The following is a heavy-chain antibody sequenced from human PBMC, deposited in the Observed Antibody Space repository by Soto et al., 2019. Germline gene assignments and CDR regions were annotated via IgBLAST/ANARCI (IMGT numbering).Heavy chain of an antibody. CDR2: INHSGST. J-gene: IGHJ5*02. V-gene: IGHV4-34*01. Sequence: SETLSLTCAVYGGSFSGYYWSWIRQPPGKGLEWIGEINHSGSTNYNPSLKSRVTISVDTSKNQFSLKLSSVTAADTAVYYCARARGKILGWNRPWFDPWGQGTLVTVSS. D-gene: IGHD3-3*01. CDR3: ARARGKILGWNRPWFDP. CDR1: GGSFSGYY.